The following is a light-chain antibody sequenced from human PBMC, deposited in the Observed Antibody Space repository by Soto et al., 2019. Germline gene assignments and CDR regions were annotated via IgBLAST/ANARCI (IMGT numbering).Light chain of an antibody. CDR3: HHYGGSPIT. CDR2: GAS. J-gene: IGKJ5*01. Sequence: EIVMTQSPATLSVSPGERATLSCRASQSVSIDLAWYQQTPGQAPRLLIYGASTRATGIPDRFSGSGSGTDFTLTISRLEPEDFAVYYCHHYGGSPITFGQGTRLEIK. CDR1: QSVSID. V-gene: IGKV3-20*01.